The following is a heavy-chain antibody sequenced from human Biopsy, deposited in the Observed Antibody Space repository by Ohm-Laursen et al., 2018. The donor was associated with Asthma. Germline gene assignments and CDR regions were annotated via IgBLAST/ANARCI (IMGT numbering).Heavy chain of an antibody. CDR2: INSVFGTT. Sequence: SSVKVSCKPLGGTFNTYVIGWVRQAPRQGLEWMGGINSVFGTTTYPQKFQDRVTITADDSTSTVYMELSSLRSEDTAVYYCARKAGSCISRTCYSLDFWGQGTLVTVPS. D-gene: IGHD2-2*01. CDR3: ARKAGSCISRTCYSLDF. V-gene: IGHV1-69*01. J-gene: IGHJ4*02. CDR1: GGTFNTYV.